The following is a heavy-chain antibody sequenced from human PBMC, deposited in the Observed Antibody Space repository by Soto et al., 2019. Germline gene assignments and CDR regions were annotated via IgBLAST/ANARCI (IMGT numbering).Heavy chain of an antibody. Sequence: ASVKVSGKASGYTFTSYGISWVRQAPGQGLEWIGWISAYNGNTNYAQKLKGRVTMTTDTSTSTAYMGLRSLRSDDTAEYYCARDGTYYDFWSGYYTGDYYYGMDVWGQGTTVTVSS. CDR2: ISAYNGNT. D-gene: IGHD3-3*01. J-gene: IGHJ6*02. CDR1: GYTFTSYG. CDR3: ARDGTYYDFWSGYYTGDYYYGMDV. V-gene: IGHV1-18*04.